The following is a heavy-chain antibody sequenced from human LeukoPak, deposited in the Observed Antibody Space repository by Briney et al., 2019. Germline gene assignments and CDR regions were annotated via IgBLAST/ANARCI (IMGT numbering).Heavy chain of an antibody. V-gene: IGHV4-59*01. CDR1: SGSISTYY. D-gene: IGHD6-13*01. Sequence: SETLSLTCTVSSGSISTYYWSWIRQPPGKGLEWIGYISYSGSTNYSPSLKSRVTMSVDTSKNQFSLKLSSVTAADTAVYYCAGGDSSSWYMVDYWGQGTLVTVSS. CDR3: AGGDSSSWYMVDY. J-gene: IGHJ4*02. CDR2: ISYSGST.